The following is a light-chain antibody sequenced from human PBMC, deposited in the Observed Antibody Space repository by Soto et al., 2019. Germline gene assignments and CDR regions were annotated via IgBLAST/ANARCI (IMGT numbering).Light chain of an antibody. CDR2: ADT. CDR3: QSYDSSRSGPVV. Sequence: QSVLTQPPSVSGAPGQRVTITCTGTTSNIGTGYDVHWYQQYPHTAPKLLIRADTGRLSGVPDRFSASNSGTSASLAITGLQAADEADYYCQSYDSSRSGPVVFGGGTKVTVL. CDR1: TSNIGTGYD. V-gene: IGLV1-40*01. J-gene: IGLJ2*01.